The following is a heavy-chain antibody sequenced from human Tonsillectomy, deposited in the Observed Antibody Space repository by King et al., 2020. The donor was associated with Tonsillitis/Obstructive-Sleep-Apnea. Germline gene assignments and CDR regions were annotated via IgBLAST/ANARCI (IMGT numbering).Heavy chain of an antibody. J-gene: IGHJ3*01. Sequence: VQLVESGGGVVQPGRSLRLSCAASGFTFSSYAMHWVRQAPGKGLEWVAVISYDGSNKYYADSVKGRFTISRDNSKNTLYLQMNSLRAEDTAVYYCAILAEIAFWGQGTMVTVSS. D-gene: IGHD5-24*01. CDR3: AILAEIAF. CDR2: ISYDGSNK. CDR1: GFTFSSYA. V-gene: IGHV3-30*04.